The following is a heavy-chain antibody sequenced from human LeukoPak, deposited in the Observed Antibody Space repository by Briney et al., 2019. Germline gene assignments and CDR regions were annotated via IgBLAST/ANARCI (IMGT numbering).Heavy chain of an antibody. CDR1: GDTFSIYE. CDR3: ARGYCTNSACLGRPYFDH. CDR2: IIPMFGTP. Sequence: SVKVSCKASGDTFSIYEISWVRQAPGQGLEWMGDIIPMFGTPNYARRFQGRVTITTDESTSTAYMELSSLTSEDTGVYYCARGYCTNSACLGRPYFDHWGQGTLVTVSS. V-gene: IGHV1-69*05. D-gene: IGHD2-8*01. J-gene: IGHJ4*02.